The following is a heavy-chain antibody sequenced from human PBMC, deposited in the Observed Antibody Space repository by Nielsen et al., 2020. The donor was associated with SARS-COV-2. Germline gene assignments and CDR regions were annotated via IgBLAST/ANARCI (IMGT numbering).Heavy chain of an antibody. CDR3: ARRVGPTRNDAFDI. V-gene: IGHV1-2*02. D-gene: IGHD1-26*01. CDR2: INPNSGGT. Sequence: ASVKVSCKASGYTFTGYYMHWVRQAPGQGLEWMGWINPNSGGTNYAQKFQGRVTMTRDTSISTAYMELSRLRSDDTAVYYCARRVGPTRNDAFDIWGQGTMVTVSS. J-gene: IGHJ3*02. CDR1: GYTFTGYY.